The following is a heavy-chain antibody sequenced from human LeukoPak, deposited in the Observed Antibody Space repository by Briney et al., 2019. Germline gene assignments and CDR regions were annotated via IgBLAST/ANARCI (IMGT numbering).Heavy chain of an antibody. CDR2: ISGSGGST. V-gene: IGHV3-23*01. J-gene: IGHJ5*02. CDR3: ARAIVVVPAAIDWFDP. Sequence: GGSLRLSCAASGFTFSSCAMSWVRQAPGKGLEWVSAISGSGGSTYYADSVKGRFTISRDNAKNSLYLQMNSLRAEDTAVYYCARAIVVVPAAIDWFDPWGQGTLVTVSS. CDR1: GFTFSSCA. D-gene: IGHD2-2*01.